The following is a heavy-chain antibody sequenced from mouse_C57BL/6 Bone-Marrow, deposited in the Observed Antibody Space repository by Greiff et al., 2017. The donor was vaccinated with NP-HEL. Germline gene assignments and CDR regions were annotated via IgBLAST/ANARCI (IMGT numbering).Heavy chain of an antibody. CDR1: GFSLSTSGMG. D-gene: IGHD1-1*01. J-gene: IGHJ1*03. CDR2: IYCDDDK. V-gene: IGHV8-12*01. CDR3: ARRAPLITTVVDWYFDV. Sequence: QVTLKESGPGILQSSQTLSLTCSFSGFSLSTSGMGVSWIRQPSGKGLEWLAHIYCDDDKRYNPFPKRRLTRFKDTSRNQVFLMITSVDTADTATYYCARRAPLITTVVDWYFDVWGTGTTVTVSS.